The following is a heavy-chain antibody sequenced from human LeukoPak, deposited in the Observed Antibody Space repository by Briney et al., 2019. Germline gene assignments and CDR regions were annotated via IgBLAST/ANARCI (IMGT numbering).Heavy chain of an antibody. D-gene: IGHD2-15*01. V-gene: IGHV3-64D*06. J-gene: IGHJ4*02. CDR2: ISSNGGST. CDR1: GFTFSSYA. Sequence: AGSLRLSCSASGFTFSSYAMHWVRQAPGKGLEYVSGISSNGGSTYYADSVKGRFTISRDNSKNTLYLQMSSLRPEDTAVYYCVKDVVVVAVPPHWGRGTLVTVSS. CDR3: VKDVVVVAVPPH.